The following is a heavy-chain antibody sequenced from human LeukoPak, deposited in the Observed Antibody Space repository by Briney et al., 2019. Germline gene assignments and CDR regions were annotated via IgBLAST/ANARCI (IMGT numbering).Heavy chain of an antibody. CDR2: IYYTGST. J-gene: IGHJ4*02. CDR3: ARGVAKGDLFDY. V-gene: IGHV4-59*01. CDR1: GGSISTYY. D-gene: IGHD2-21*01. Sequence: SETLSLTCTVSGGSISTYYWSWIRQPPGKGLEWIGYIYYTGSTNYNPSLKSRVTISVDTSKNQFSLKLSSVTAADTAVYYCARGVAKGDLFDYWGQGTLVTVSS.